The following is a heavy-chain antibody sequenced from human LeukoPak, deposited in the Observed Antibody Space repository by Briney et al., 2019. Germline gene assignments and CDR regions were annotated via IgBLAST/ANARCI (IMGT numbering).Heavy chain of an antibody. Sequence: PGGSLRLSCAASGCTFGSYAMSWVRQAPGKGLEWVSTISDSGGTTYFADSVKGRFTISRDNSKNTLYLQMNSLRAEDTAIYYCAKEPTPGGAFYFDSWGQGTLVTVSS. CDR2: ISDSGGTT. J-gene: IGHJ4*02. CDR1: GCTFGSYA. V-gene: IGHV3-23*01. CDR3: AKEPTPGGAFYFDS. D-gene: IGHD3-10*01.